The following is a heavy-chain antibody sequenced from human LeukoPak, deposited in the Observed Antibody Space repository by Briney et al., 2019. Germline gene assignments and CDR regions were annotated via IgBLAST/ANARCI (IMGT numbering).Heavy chain of an antibody. CDR1: GFTVSDYS. CDR2: IYSGGTT. Sequence: PGGSLRLSCAASGFTVSDYSMAWVRQAPGKGLEWVSVIYSGGTTYYADSVKGRFTISRDNSKNMLYLQMNSLRAEDTAVYYCARDLDRGAGDAFDIWGQGTMVTVSS. CDR3: ARDLDRGAGDAFDI. J-gene: IGHJ3*02. V-gene: IGHV3-66*01. D-gene: IGHD1-26*01.